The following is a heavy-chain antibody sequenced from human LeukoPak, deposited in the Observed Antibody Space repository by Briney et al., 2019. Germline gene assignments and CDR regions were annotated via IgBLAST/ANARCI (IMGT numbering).Heavy chain of an antibody. Sequence: GGSLRLSCAASGFTFGIYGMNWVRQAPGKGLEWVSAITGSGDNTYYADSVKGRFTISRDNAKNSLYLQMNSLRAEDTAVYYCARVGVDCSSTSCSYFDYWGQGTLVTVSS. CDR1: GFTFGIYG. V-gene: IGHV3-21*04. CDR2: ITGSGDNT. J-gene: IGHJ4*02. CDR3: ARVGVDCSSTSCSYFDY. D-gene: IGHD2-2*01.